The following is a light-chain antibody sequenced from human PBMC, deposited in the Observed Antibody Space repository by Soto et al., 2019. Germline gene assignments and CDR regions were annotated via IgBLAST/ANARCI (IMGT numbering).Light chain of an antibody. V-gene: IGKV1-27*01. CDR2: GAS. CDR1: QGISNY. Sequence: DLQMTQSPSSLSASVGDRVTITCRASQGISNYLAWYQQRPGKVPKLLIYGASTLQSGVPSRFSGSGSGTEFTLTLNSLLPEDVATYYCQNLDSAAFTFGPGTKVDIK. CDR3: QNLDSAAFT. J-gene: IGKJ3*01.